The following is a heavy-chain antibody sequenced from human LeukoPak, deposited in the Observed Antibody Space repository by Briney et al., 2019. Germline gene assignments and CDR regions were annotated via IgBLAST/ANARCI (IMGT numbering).Heavy chain of an antibody. CDR1: GYTFTSYA. CDR2: ISGHNDDT. D-gene: IGHD2-15*01. J-gene: IGHJ6*03. V-gene: IGHV1-18*01. CDR3: ARARYCGGGSCYPYYYYYYMDV. Sequence: GASVKVSCKASGYTFTSYAISWVRQAPGQGLEWMGWISGHNDDTNYAQRLQGRVTMTTDTSTSTAYMELRSLRSDDTAVYYCARARYCGGGSCYPYYYYYYMDVWGKGTTVTVSS.